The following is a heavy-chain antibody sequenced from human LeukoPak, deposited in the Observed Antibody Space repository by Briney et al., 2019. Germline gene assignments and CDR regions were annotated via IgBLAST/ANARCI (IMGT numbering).Heavy chain of an antibody. J-gene: IGHJ4*02. CDR2: IYTSGST. CDR1: GGSISSYY. D-gene: IGHD6-19*01. Sequence: SETLSLTCTVSGGSISSYYWSWIRQPAGKGLEWIGRIYTSGSTNYNPSLKSRLIISIDTSENQFSLKLSSVTAADTAVYYCAREGIGAVAAFDYWGQGTLVTVSS. V-gene: IGHV4-4*07. CDR3: AREGIGAVAAFDY.